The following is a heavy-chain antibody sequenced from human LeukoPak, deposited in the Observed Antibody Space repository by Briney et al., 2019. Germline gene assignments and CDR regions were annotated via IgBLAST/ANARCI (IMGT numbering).Heavy chain of an antibody. CDR3: ASRAGGSRWYNWFDP. D-gene: IGHD6-13*01. CDR2: IYYSGST. Sequence: AAATLSLTCTLSGGSVSSGRYYWGWLRQPPGKGLDWIGDIYYSGSTNYTPSLKSRVTISVDTSKNQFSLKLSSVTAADTAVYYCASRAGGSRWYNWFDPWGQGTLVTVSS. CDR1: GGSVSSGRYY. V-gene: IGHV4-61*01. J-gene: IGHJ5*02.